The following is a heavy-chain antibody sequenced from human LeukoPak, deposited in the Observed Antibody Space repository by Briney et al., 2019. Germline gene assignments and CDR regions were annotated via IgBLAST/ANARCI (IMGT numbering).Heavy chain of an antibody. V-gene: IGHV4-34*01. D-gene: IGHD6-6*01. CDR2: INHSGST. CDR3: AEGAAKLAARPAGAFDI. Sequence: PSETLSLTCAVYGGSFSGYYWSWIRQPPGKGLEWIGEINHSGSTNYNPSLKSRVTISVDTSKNQFSLKLSSVTAADMAVYYCAEGAAKLAARPAGAFDIWGQGTMVTVSS. CDR1: GGSFSGYY. J-gene: IGHJ3*02.